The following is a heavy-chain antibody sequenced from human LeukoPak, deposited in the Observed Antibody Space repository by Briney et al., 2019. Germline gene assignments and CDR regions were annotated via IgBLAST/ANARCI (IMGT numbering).Heavy chain of an antibody. CDR2: INHSGGT. Sequence: SETLSLTCAVSGGSFSGHYWTWIRQPPGEGLECSGEINHSGGTKYNPSLKRRVTISVDTSKNQFSLKLSSLTAADTAAYYCARPTSWVNYFDPGGEGTLVTVSS. V-gene: IGHV4-34*01. CDR3: ARPTSWVNYFDP. D-gene: IGHD1-7*01. CDR1: GGSFSGHY. J-gene: IGHJ5*02.